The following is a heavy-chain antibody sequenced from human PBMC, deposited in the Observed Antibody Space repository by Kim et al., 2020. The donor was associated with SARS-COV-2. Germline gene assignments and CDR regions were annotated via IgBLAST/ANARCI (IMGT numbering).Heavy chain of an antibody. V-gene: IGHV3-23*01. CDR1: GFTFSSYA. Sequence: LSLTCAASGFTFSSYAMSWVRQAPGKGLEWVSAISGSGGSTYYADSVKGRFTISRDNSKNTLYLQMNSLRAEDTAVYYCAKSVRGVPWFDPWGQGTLVTVSS. D-gene: IGHD3-10*01. J-gene: IGHJ5*02. CDR2: ISGSGGST. CDR3: AKSVRGVPWFDP.